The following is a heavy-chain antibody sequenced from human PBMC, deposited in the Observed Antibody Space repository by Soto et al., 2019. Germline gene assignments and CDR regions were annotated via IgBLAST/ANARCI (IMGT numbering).Heavy chain of an antibody. CDR3: ARDRDRNYGIFYYFYGMDV. CDR1: GFAFSSYE. Sequence: EEQLVESGGGLVQPGGSLRLSCTASGFAFSSYEMNWVRQAPGKGLEWVSYISSSGGNIYYADSVKGRFTVSRDNAKNSLHLQMNSLRAEDTAVYFCARDRDRNYGIFYYFYGMDVWGQGITVTVSS. D-gene: IGHD4-4*01. V-gene: IGHV3-48*03. CDR2: ISSSGGNI. J-gene: IGHJ6*02.